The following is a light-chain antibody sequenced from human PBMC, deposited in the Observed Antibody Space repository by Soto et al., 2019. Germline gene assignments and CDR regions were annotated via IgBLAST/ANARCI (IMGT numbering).Light chain of an antibody. V-gene: IGKV1-5*01. CDR3: QRYDGY. CDR1: QTMSTW. CDR2: DAS. Sequence: DSQMTQSPSTLSASVGDRLTITCRASQTMSTWLAWYQQKPGKAPKLLIYDASSFRSGVPSRFIGSGSGTEFTLTINSLQPDDFSTYYCQRYDGYFGQGTKLEIK. J-gene: IGKJ2*01.